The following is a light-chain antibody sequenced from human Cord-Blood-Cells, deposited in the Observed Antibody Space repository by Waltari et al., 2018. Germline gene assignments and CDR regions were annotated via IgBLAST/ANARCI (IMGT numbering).Light chain of an antibody. V-gene: IGKV1-5*01. CDR1: QSISSW. CDR2: DAS. CDR3: QQYNSYSGT. Sequence: DIQLNQSPSTLSASVGDRVTITCRASQSISSWLAWYQLKPGKAPKLLIYDASSLESGVPSRFSGSGSGTEFTLTISSLQPDDFATYYCQQYNSYSGTFGQGTKVEIK. J-gene: IGKJ1*01.